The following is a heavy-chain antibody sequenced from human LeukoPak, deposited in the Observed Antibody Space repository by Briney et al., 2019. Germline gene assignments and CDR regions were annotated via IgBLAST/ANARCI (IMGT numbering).Heavy chain of an antibody. CDR1: GFTSSDYS. CDR3: TRGPTLIGVAGTWPLDY. Sequence: PGGSLRLSCAASGFTSSDYSMHWVRQAPGKGLEWVSSISSGSTYKYSADSLKGRFTISRDNAKNSLYLQMNSLRAEDSAVYYCTRGPTLIGVAGTWPLDYWGQGTLVTVSS. J-gene: IGHJ4*02. D-gene: IGHD6-19*01. CDR2: ISSGSTYK. V-gene: IGHV3-21*01.